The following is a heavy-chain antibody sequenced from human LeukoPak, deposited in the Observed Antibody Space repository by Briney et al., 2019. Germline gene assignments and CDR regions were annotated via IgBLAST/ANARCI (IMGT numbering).Heavy chain of an antibody. CDR3: ATTDY. CDR1: GYTFTGYY. CDR2: IIPMSGTV. Sequence: SVKVSCEAAGYTFTGYYMFWVRQAPGQGLEWMGRIIPMSGTVKYAQKFQGRVTITTDESTSTAYMELSSLRSEDTAVYYCATTDYWGQGTLVTVSS. J-gene: IGHJ4*02. V-gene: IGHV1-69*05.